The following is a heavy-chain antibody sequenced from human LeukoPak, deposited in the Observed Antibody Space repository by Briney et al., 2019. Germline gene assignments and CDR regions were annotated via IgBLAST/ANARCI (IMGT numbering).Heavy chain of an antibody. CDR2: ISYSGST. D-gene: IGHD4-23*01. CDR1: GDSIGSSSYN. V-gene: IGHV4-39*01. CDR3: ARQRTVVTPEFFDY. J-gene: IGHJ4*02. Sequence: SETLSLTCSVSGDSIGSSSYNWGWIRQPPGKGLEWIGSISYSGSTKDNPSLKSRINISVDTSKNHFSLKLNSVTAADTAIYYCARQRTVVTPEFFDYWGQGTLVIVSS.